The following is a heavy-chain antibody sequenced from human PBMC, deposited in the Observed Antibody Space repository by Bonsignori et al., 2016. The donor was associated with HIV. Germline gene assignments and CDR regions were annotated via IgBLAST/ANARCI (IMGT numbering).Heavy chain of an antibody. Sequence: GESLKISCATSGFTFSGSSMHRVRQASGKGLEWVGLIRSNINSYATAYAASVKGRFTISRDDSKNTAYLQMDSLKTEDTAVYYCARLTGYYYDSTINWGQGTLVTVSS. CDR3: ARLTGYYYDSTIN. J-gene: IGHJ4*02. CDR2: IRSNINSYAT. CDR1: GFTFSGSS. V-gene: IGHV3-73*01. D-gene: IGHD3-22*01.